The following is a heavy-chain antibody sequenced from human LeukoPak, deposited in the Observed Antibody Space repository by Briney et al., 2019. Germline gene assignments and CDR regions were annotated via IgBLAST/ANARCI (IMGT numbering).Heavy chain of an antibody. CDR2: IRTSGET. CDR1: RFIFGGYA. J-gene: IGHJ5*02. D-gene: IGHD3/OR15-3a*01. V-gene: IGHV3-23*01. Sequence: PGGSLRLSCVASRFIFGGYAISWVRQAPGKGLEWVSGIRTSGETFYSESVKGRFAISRDIPKNTVYLQMNSLRAEDSAVYYCATXSYXVWTGVNWFDPWGQGTLVTVSS. CDR3: ATXSYXVWTGVNWFDP.